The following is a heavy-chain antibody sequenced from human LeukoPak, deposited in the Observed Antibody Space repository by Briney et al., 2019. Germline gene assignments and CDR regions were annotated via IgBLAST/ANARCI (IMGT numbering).Heavy chain of an antibody. CDR2: ISYSGSP. CDR3: ARGPHCSSTSCYSVYFHH. Sequence: SETLSLTCTVPGASISSGGYYWSWIRQHPGKGLEWIGYISYSGSPYYNPSLKSRVTISVDTSRNQFSLKLSSVTAADTAVYYCARGPHCSSTSCYSVYFHHWGQGTLVTVSS. V-gene: IGHV4-31*03. CDR1: GASISSGGYY. D-gene: IGHD2-2*01. J-gene: IGHJ1*01.